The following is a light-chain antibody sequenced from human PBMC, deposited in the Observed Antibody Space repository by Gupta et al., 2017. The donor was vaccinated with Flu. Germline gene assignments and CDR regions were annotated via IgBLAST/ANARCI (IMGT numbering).Light chain of an antibody. V-gene: IGLV3-1*01. Sequence: SSELTQPPSVPMSPVQTASITCSGDKLGDKYACWYQQKPGQSPVLVIYHDSKRPSGTPARFSGSNYGNKAALTLAGAQTVDEAEYYCKGCDSGLVVVGGGTKLTVL. CDR3: KGCDSGLVV. CDR2: HDS. CDR1: KLGDKY. J-gene: IGLJ2*01.